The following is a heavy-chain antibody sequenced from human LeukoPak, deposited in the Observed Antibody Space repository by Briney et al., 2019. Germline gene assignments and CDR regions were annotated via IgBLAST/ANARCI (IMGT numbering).Heavy chain of an antibody. V-gene: IGHV2-70*11. J-gene: IGHJ4*02. Sequence: TLSLTCTVSGGSISSYYWSWIRQPPGKALEWLARIDWDDDKYYSTSLKTRLTISKDTSKNQVVLTMTNMDPVDTATYYCARILGAAGTIDYWGQGTLVTVSS. CDR1: GGSISSYYW. D-gene: IGHD3-10*01. CDR3: ARILGAAGTIDY. CDR2: IDWDDDK.